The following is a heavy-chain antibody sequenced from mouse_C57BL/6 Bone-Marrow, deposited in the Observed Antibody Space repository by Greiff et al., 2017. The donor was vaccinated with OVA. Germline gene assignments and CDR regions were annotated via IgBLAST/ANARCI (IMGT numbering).Heavy chain of an antibody. V-gene: IGHV1-55*01. CDR3: AYYYGSRDY. CDR1: GYTFTSYW. D-gene: IGHD1-1*01. J-gene: IGHJ2*01. Sequence: QVQLQQSGAELVKPGASVKMSCKASGYTFTSYWITWVKPRPGQGLEWIGDIYPGSGSTNYNEKFKSKATLTVDTSSSTAYMQRSSLTSEDSAVYYCAYYYGSRDYWGQGTTLTVSS. CDR2: IYPGSGST.